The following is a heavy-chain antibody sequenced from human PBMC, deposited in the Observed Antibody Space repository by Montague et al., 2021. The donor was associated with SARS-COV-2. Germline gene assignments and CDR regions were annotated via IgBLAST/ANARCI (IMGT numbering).Heavy chain of an antibody. CDR2: LYYNGMT. D-gene: IGHD1-14*01. CDR3: ASTLPGNQFQFDY. J-gene: IGHJ4*02. V-gene: IGHV4-31*03. Sequence: TLSLTCSVSGGSISSGGYYWTWIRQRPGEDLEWFVYLYYNGMTHHSPSIKSRASFSPDTTKNQFSLKLTSATATDSSLYFCASTLPGNQFQFDYWGQGALVTVSS. CDR1: GGSISSGGYY.